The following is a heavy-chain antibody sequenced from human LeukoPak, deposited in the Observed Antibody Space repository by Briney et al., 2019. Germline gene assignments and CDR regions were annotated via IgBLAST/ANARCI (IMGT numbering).Heavy chain of an antibody. D-gene: IGHD1-14*01. Sequence: SETLSLTCTVSGGSISSYYWSWIRQPPGKGLEWIGYIYYSGYTNYNPSLKSRVTISVDTSKNQFSLKLSSVTAADTAVYYCAGLIRPGWFDPWGQGTLVTVSS. CDR3: AGLIRPGWFDP. J-gene: IGHJ5*02. CDR2: IYYSGYT. CDR1: GGSISSYY. V-gene: IGHV4-59*08.